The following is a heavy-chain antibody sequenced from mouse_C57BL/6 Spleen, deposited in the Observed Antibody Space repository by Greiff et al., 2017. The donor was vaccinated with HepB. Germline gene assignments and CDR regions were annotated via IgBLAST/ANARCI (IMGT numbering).Heavy chain of an antibody. CDR1: GYTFTSYW. D-gene: IGHD2-1*01. Sequence: QVQLKQPGAELVRPGSSVKLSCKASGYTFTSYWMHWVKQRPIQGLEWIGNIDPSDSETHYNQKFKDKATLTVDKSSSTAYMQLSSLTSEDSAVYYCALYYGNLFAYWGQGTLVTVSA. V-gene: IGHV1-52*01. CDR2: IDPSDSET. J-gene: IGHJ3*01. CDR3: ALYYGNLFAY.